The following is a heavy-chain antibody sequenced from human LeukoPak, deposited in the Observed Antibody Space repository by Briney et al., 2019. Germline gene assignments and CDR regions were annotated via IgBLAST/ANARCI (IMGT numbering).Heavy chain of an antibody. V-gene: IGHV3-74*01. CDR1: GFTFSSYW. CDR2: INSDGSST. CDR3: ARSRGAVPAAISHYYYGMDV. Sequence: LSGGSLRLSCAASGFTFSSYWMHWVRQAPGKGLVWVSRINSDGSSTSYADSVKGRFTISRDNAKNTLYLQMNSLRAEDTAVYYCARSRGAVPAAISHYYYGMDVWGQGTTVTVSS. D-gene: IGHD2-2*01. J-gene: IGHJ6*02.